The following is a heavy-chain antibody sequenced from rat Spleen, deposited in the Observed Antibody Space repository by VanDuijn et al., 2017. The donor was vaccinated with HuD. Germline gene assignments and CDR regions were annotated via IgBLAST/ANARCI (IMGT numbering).Heavy chain of an antibody. CDR3: ARDYGSNLGVDH. Sequence: QVQLKESGPGLVQPSQTLSLTCTVSGFSLSSYGVLWVRQPPGKSLEGMGVIWSNGKTNSKSALKSRLSISRDTSQNQVFLKMNDLQTEETAMYFCARDYGSNLGVDHWGQGVMVTVSS. V-gene: IGHV2S61*01. J-gene: IGHJ2*01. D-gene: IGHD1-9*01. CDR1: GFSLSSYG. CDR2: IWSNGKT.